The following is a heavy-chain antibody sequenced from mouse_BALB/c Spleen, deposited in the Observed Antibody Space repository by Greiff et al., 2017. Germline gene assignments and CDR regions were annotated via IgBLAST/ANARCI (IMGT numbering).Heavy chain of an antibody. CDR2: ISSGGST. V-gene: IGHV5-6-5*01. CDR3: ARDYGSSHFDY. D-gene: IGHD1-1*01. CDR1: GFTFSSYA. Sequence: EVQVVESGGGLVKPGGSLKLSCAASGFTFSSYAMSWVRQTPEKRLEWVASISSGGSTYYPDSVKGRFTISRDNARNILYLQMSSLRSEDTAMYYCARDYGSSHFDYWGQGTTLTVSS. J-gene: IGHJ2*01.